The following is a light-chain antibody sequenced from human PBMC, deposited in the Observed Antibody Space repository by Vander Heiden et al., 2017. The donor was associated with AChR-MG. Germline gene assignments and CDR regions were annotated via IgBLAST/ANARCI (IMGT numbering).Light chain of an antibody. CDR1: KLGDKY. J-gene: IGLJ1*01. Sequence: SYELTQPPSVSVSPGQTASITCSGDKLGDKYACWYQQKPGQPPVVVIYQDNKRPSGIPERFSGSNAGNTATLTITGTQAMDEADYYCQAWDSSTAHYVFGTGTKVTVL. CDR2: QDN. V-gene: IGLV3-1*01. CDR3: QAWDSSTAHYV.